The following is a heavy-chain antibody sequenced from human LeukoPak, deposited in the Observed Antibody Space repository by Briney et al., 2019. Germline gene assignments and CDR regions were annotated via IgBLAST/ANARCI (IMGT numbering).Heavy chain of an antibody. Sequence: KPSETLSLTCAVYGGSFSGYYWSWIRQPPGKGLEWIGEINHSGSTNYNPSLKSRVTISVDTSKNQFSLKLSSVTAADTAVYYCAREGGPYRPLDYSGQGTLVTVAS. J-gene: IGHJ4*02. CDR1: GGSFSGYY. V-gene: IGHV4-34*01. CDR2: INHSGST. CDR3: AREGGPYRPLDY.